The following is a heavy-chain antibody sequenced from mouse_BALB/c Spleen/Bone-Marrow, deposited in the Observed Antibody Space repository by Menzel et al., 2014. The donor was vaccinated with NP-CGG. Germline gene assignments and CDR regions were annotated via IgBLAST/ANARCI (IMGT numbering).Heavy chain of an antibody. D-gene: IGHD1-1*01. CDR2: ISDGGSYT. Sequence: EVMLVESGGGLVKPGGSLRLSCAASGFTFSDYSMYWVRQTPEKRLEWVATISDGGSYTYYPDSVKGRFTISRDNVRNNLYLQTSSLKSEDTAMYYCARSPYYYGSGYGYFDVWGAGTTVTVSS. V-gene: IGHV5-4*02. J-gene: IGHJ1*01. CDR1: GFTFSDYS. CDR3: ARSPYYYGSGYGYFDV.